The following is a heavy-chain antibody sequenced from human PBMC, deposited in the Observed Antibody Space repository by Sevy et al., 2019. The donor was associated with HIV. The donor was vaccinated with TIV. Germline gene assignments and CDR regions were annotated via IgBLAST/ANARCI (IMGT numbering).Heavy chain of an antibody. CDR2: ISSSGSTI. CDR3: ARQVRGVIDYYYYYMDV. J-gene: IGHJ6*03. V-gene: IGHV3-11*04. D-gene: IGHD3-10*01. Sequence: GGSLRLSCAASGFTFSDYYMSWIRQAPGKGVEWVSYISSSGSTIYYADSVKGRFTISRDNAKNSLYLQMNSLRAEDTAVYYCARQVRGVIDYYYYYMDVWGKGTTVTVSS. CDR1: GFTFSDYY.